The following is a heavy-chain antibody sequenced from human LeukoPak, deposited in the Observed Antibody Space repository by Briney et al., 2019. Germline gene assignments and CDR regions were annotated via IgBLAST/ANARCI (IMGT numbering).Heavy chain of an antibody. V-gene: IGHV1-2*02. CDR2: INPNSGGT. Sequence: ASVKVSCKASGYTFTGYWIHWVRQAPGQGLEWMGWINPNSGGTNYAQNFQGRVIMTSDTSISTAYMELFRLTSDDTAVFYCARSDRSFSGGYQRAPIDLWGQGTLVTVSS. D-gene: IGHD3-3*01. CDR1: GYTFTGYW. J-gene: IGHJ5*02. CDR3: ARSDRSFSGGYQRAPIDL.